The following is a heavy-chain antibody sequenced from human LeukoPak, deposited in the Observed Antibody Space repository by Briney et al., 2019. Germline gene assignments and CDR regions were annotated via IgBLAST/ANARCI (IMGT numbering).Heavy chain of an antibody. D-gene: IGHD4-23*01. CDR3: AKDQTTVVTGLDY. V-gene: IGHV3-30*18. Sequence: GGSLRLSCAASGFTFSSYGMHWVRQAPGKGLEWVAVISYDGSNKYYADSVKGRFTIPRDNSKNTLYLQMNSLRAEDTAVYYCAKDQTTVVTGLDYWGQGTLVTVSP. CDR1: GFTFSSYG. CDR2: ISYDGSNK. J-gene: IGHJ4*02.